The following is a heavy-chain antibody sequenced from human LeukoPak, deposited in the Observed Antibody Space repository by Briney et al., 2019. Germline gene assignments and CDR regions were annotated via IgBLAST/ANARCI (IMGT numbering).Heavy chain of an antibody. CDR3: ATQRGSYLWGTDFDY. CDR2: INPNSGDT. J-gene: IGHJ4*02. V-gene: IGHV1-2*02. D-gene: IGHD3-16*01. CDR1: GYTSTRYK. Sequence: ASVKVSCTTSGYTSTRYKLPSAHQAPGQGLEWMGWINPNSGDTKFAREFQGRVTMTRDTSISTAYMGLSRLRSDDTAVYYCATQRGSYLWGTDFDYWGQGTLVTVSS.